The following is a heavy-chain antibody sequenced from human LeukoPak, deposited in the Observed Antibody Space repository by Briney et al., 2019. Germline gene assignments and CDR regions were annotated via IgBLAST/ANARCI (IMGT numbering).Heavy chain of an antibody. CDR1: GGSMNNYY. CDR2: IYTSGST. CDR3: ARGFTMVRGVISEPAGAFDI. D-gene: IGHD3-10*01. J-gene: IGHJ3*02. Sequence: SETLSLTCTVSGGSMNNYYWSWIRQPAGKGLEWIGRIYTSGSTNYNPSLKSRVTMSVDTSKNQFSLKLSSVTAADTAVYYCARGFTMVRGVISEPAGAFDIWGQGTMVTVSS. V-gene: IGHV4-4*07.